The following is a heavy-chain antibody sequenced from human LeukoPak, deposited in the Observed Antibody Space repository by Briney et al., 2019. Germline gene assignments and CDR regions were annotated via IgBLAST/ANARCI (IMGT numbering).Heavy chain of an antibody. J-gene: IGHJ3*02. CDR1: GGSISGDY. CDR3: AREGIAAAEGTFDI. Sequence: SGTLSLTCIVSGGSISGDYWSWIRQPAGKGLEWIGRIYTSGSTNSNPSLKSRVTMSLDTSKNQFSLKLNSVTAADTAVYYCAREGIAAAEGTFDIWGRGTMVTVSS. CDR2: IYTSGST. D-gene: IGHD6-13*01. V-gene: IGHV4-4*07.